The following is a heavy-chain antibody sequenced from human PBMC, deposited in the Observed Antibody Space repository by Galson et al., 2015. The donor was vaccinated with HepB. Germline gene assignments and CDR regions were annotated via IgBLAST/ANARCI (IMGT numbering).Heavy chain of an antibody. CDR1: GFTFSSYS. CDR3: ARDWGTTVTTSAFDI. D-gene: IGHD4-17*01. Sequence: SLRLSCAASGFTFSSYSMNWVRQAPGKGLEWVSSISSSSSYIYYADSVKGRFTISRDNAKNSLYLQMNSLRAEDTAVYYCARDWGTTVTTSAFDIWGQGTMVTVSS. CDR2: ISSSSSYI. J-gene: IGHJ3*02. V-gene: IGHV3-21*01.